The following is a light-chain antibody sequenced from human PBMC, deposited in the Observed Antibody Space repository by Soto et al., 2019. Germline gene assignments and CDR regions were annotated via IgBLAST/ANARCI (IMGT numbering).Light chain of an antibody. Sequence: QSVLTQPPSASATPGQRVTISCSGSSSNIGSNNVEWYQHLPGTAPKLLIYSNDERPSGVPDRFSGSKSGTSASLAISGLQSDDEADYYCATWDDSLNGVVFGGGTKVTVL. CDR3: ATWDDSLNGVV. J-gene: IGLJ2*01. CDR1: SSNIGSNN. CDR2: SND. V-gene: IGLV1-44*01.